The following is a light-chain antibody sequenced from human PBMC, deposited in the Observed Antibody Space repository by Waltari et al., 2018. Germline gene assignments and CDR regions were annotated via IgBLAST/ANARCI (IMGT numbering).Light chain of an antibody. Sequence: DIVMTQSPDSLAVSLGERATINCKSSQSVLYSSNNKNYLAWYQQKPGQPPKLLIYWASTRESGVPDRFSGSGSGTDFTLTISSLQAEDVAVYYCQQYYSSRPTFGQGTKEESK. CDR3: QQYYSSRPT. V-gene: IGKV4-1*01. CDR2: WAS. J-gene: IGKJ1*01. CDR1: QSVLYSSNNKNY.